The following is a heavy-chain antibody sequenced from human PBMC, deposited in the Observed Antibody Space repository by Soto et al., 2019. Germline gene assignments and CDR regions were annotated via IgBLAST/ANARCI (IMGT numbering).Heavy chain of an antibody. V-gene: IGHV1-46*01. J-gene: IGHJ6*03. CDR1: GYTFTSYY. Sequence: ASVKVSCKASGYTFTSYYMHWVRQAPGQGLEWMGIINPSGGSTSYAQKFQGRVTMTRDTSTSTVYMELSSLRSEDTAVYYCGYSYGPYYYYMDVWGKGTTVTVSS. CDR3: GYSYGPYYYYMDV. CDR2: INPSGGST. D-gene: IGHD5-18*01.